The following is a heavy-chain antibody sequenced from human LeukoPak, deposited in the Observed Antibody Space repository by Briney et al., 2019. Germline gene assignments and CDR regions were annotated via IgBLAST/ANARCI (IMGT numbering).Heavy chain of an antibody. CDR1: GFTVSSNY. J-gene: IGHJ3*02. Sequence: GGSLRLSCAASGFTVSSNYMSWVRQAPGKGLEWVSVIYSGGSIYYADSVKGRFTISRDNSKNTLYLQMNSLRAEDTAVYYCARSPRPRYCSGGSCYTDAFDIWGQGTMVTVSS. CDR3: ARSPRPRYCSGGSCYTDAFDI. CDR2: IYSGGSI. D-gene: IGHD2-15*01. V-gene: IGHV3-53*01.